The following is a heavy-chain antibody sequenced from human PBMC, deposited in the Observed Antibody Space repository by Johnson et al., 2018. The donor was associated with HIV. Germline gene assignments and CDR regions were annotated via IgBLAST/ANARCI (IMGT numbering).Heavy chain of an antibody. D-gene: IGHD3-22*01. CDR3: TTDSRYSDSSGYYYWLGRGAFDI. CDR1: GFTFSSYA. J-gene: IGHJ3*02. V-gene: IGHV3-23*01. Sequence: GGVVVQPGGSLRLSCAASGFTFSSYAMSWVRQAPGKGLEWVSAISGSGGSTYYADSVKGRFTISRDNSKNTLYVQMNSLKTEDTAVYYCTTDSRYSDSSGYYYWLGRGAFDIWGQGTMVTVSS. CDR2: ISGSGGST.